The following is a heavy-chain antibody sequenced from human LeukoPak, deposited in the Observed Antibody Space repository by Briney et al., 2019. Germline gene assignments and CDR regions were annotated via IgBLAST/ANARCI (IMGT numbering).Heavy chain of an antibody. V-gene: IGHV3-7*01. CDR2: ISQDGGEK. D-gene: IGHD1-14*01. Sequence: GGSLRLSCAASGFILSNYWMNWVRQAPGKGLEWVAHISQDGGEKYYADSVKGRFTISRDNTKNSLFLHAHSLRAEDTAVYYCARDSYRALEYWGQGALVTVSS. CDR1: GFILSNYW. CDR3: ARDSYRALEY. J-gene: IGHJ4*02.